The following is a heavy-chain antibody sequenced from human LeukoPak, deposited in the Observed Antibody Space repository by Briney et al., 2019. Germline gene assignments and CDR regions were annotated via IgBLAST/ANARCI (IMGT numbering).Heavy chain of an antibody. CDR2: IYYTGNT. D-gene: IGHD2-15*01. V-gene: IGHV4-59*01. J-gene: IGHJ4*02. CDR3: ARGRVAYSAYYFDY. Sequence: PSETPSLTCTVSGDSITNYFWSWIRQPPGKGLEWIGYIYYTGNTNYKPSLKSRVTISVDTSTNQFSLRLRSVTAADTAVYYCARGRVAYSAYYFDYWGRGTLVTVSS. CDR1: GDSITNYF.